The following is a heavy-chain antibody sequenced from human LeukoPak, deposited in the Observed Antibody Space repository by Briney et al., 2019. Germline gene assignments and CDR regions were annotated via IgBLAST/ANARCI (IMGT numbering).Heavy chain of an antibody. CDR1: GGSISSSNW. Sequence: PSETLSLTCAVSGGSISSSNWWSWVRQPPGKGLEWIGEIYHSGSTNYNPSLKSRVTISVDKSKNQFSLKLSSVTAADTAVYYCARVTATVTTLWFDPWGQGTLVTVSS. CDR2: IYHSGST. J-gene: IGHJ5*02. V-gene: IGHV4-4*02. D-gene: IGHD4-17*01. CDR3: ARVTATVTTLWFDP.